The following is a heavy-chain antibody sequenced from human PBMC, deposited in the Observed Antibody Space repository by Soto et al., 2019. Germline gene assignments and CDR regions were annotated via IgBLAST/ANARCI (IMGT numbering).Heavy chain of an antibody. CDR1: GFTFSSYA. D-gene: IGHD4-4*01. CDR3: VQDSNYSTGWFDP. CDR2: ISSNGGST. Sequence: EVQLVESGGGLVQPGGSLRLSCSASGFTFSSYAMHWVRQAPGKGLEYVSAISSNGGSTYYGESVKGRFTISRDNSKNTLYLHMRSLRAEDTAVSYCVQDSNYSTGWFDPWGQGPLLTLSS. J-gene: IGHJ5*02. V-gene: IGHV3-64D*06.